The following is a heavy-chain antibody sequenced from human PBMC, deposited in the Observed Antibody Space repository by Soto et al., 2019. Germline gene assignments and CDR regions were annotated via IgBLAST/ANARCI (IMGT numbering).Heavy chain of an antibody. CDR2: ISGTASRT. V-gene: IGHV3-23*01. J-gene: IGHJ4*02. D-gene: IGHD2-15*01. Sequence: EVPLLESGGGLVLPGGSLRLSCAGSGFPPTTAPLSWVRQPPGKGLEWVTTISGTASRTYYVDSVKGRIFISRDNAKKTVTLQMNNLTLDDTAVYYCATSFRYFDNWGQGTRVTVSS. CDR3: ATSFRYFDN. CDR1: GFPPTTAP.